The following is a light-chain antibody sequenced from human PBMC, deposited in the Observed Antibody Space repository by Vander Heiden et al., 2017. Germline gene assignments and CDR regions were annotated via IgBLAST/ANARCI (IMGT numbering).Light chain of an antibody. V-gene: IGLV2-14*03. CDR3: SSYTSSTTLV. CDR2: DVS. J-gene: IGLJ2*01. Sequence: HSSLTHPASVSGSPGPSITISCAGTSSDVGGYNYASWYQQHPGKAPKLMIYDVSNRPSGVSNRFSGSKSGNTASLTISGLQAEDEADYYCSSYTSSTTLVFGGGTKLTVL. CDR1: SSDVGGYNY.